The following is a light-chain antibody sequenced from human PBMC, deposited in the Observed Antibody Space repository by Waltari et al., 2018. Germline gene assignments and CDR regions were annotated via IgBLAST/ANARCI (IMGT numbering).Light chain of an antibody. CDR3: QQYYSFPST. Sequence: DIVMTQSPDSLAVSLGERATINCKSSQSVLYSSNSKNYLAWYQQKPGQPPKLLIYWASTRESGVPDLFSGSGSGTDFTLAISSLQAEDVAVYYCQQYYSFPSTFGQGTKVEIK. J-gene: IGKJ1*01. V-gene: IGKV4-1*01. CDR2: WAS. CDR1: QSVLYSSNSKNY.